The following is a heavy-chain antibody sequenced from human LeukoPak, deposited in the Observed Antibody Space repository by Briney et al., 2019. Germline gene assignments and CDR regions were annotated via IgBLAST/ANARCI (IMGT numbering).Heavy chain of an antibody. J-gene: IGHJ4*02. Sequence: GASVKVSCKASGYTFTGYYMHWVRQAPGQGLEWMGRINPNSGGTSYAQKFQGRVTMTRDTSISTAYMEVNRLRSDDTAVYYCARAHYYDSSGYYSYFDYWGQGTLVTVSS. CDR1: GYTFTGYY. D-gene: IGHD3-22*01. V-gene: IGHV1-2*06. CDR3: ARAHYYDSSGYYSYFDY. CDR2: INPNSGGT.